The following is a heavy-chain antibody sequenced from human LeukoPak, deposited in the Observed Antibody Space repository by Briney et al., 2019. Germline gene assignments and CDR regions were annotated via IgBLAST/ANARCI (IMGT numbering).Heavy chain of an antibody. CDR1: GFTFNSHL. CDR3: ARSNPNTNALDL. Sequence: GGSLRLSCAASGFTFNSHLLSWVGQAPASGREWVVNIMVDGSEESYLDSVKGRFPVSRDNAKNSLFRQLKRLRSEDTAVYYCARSNPNTNALDLWGQGTMVTISS. V-gene: IGHV3-7*01. CDR2: IMVDGSEE. D-gene: IGHD1-14*01. J-gene: IGHJ3*01.